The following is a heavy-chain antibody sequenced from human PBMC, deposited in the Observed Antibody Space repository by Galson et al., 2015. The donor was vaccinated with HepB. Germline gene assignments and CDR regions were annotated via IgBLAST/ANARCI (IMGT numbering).Heavy chain of an antibody. CDR3: ARDYASSWYFNHYYGMDV. V-gene: IGHV3-30*04. D-gene: IGHD6-13*01. Sequence: SLRLSCAASGFTFSSYAMHWVRQAPGKGLEWVAVISYDGSNKYYADSVKGRFTLSRDNSKSTLYLQMNSLRAEDTAVYYCARDYASSWYFNHYYGMDVWGQGTTVTVSS. CDR1: GFTFSSYA. CDR2: ISYDGSNK. J-gene: IGHJ6*02.